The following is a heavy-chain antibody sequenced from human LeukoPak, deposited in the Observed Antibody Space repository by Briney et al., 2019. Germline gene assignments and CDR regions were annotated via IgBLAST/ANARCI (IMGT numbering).Heavy chain of an antibody. CDR2: IYSGGST. D-gene: IGHD3-16*01. CDR1: GFTVSSNY. Sequence: PGGSLRLSCAASGFTVSSNYMSWVRQAPGKGLEWVSVIYSGGSTYYADSVKGRFTISRDNSKNTLYLQMNSLRAEDTAVYYCARERLGNYYYGMDVWGQGTTVIVSS. CDR3: ARERLGNYYYGMDV. J-gene: IGHJ6*02. V-gene: IGHV3-53*01.